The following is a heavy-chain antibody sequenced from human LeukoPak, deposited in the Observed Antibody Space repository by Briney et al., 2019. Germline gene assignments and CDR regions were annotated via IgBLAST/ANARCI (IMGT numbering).Heavy chain of an antibody. CDR1: GYTFTSYG. D-gene: IGHD3-10*01. CDR2: ISAYNGNT. CDR3: ARDCHAWLWFGDPSGGGFDP. J-gene: IGHJ5*02. Sequence: GASVKVSCKASGYTFTSYGISWVRQAPGQGLEWMGWISAYNGNTNYAQKLQGRVTMTTDTSTSTAYMELRSLRSDDTAVYYCARDCHAWLWFGDPSGGGFDPWGQGTLVTVSS. V-gene: IGHV1-18*01.